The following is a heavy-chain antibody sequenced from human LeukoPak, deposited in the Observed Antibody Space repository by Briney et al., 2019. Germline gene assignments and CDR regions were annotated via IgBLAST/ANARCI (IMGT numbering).Heavy chain of an antibody. V-gene: IGHV1-69*05. J-gene: IGHJ5*02. CDR2: IIPIFGTA. D-gene: IGHD6-13*01. Sequence: SVKVSCKASGGTFSSYAISWVRQAPGQGLEWMGGIIPIFGTANYAQKFQGRVTITRDTSASTAYMELSSLRSEDTAVYYCARDSSSHINWFDPWGQGTLVTVSS. CDR1: GGTFSSYA. CDR3: ARDSSSHINWFDP.